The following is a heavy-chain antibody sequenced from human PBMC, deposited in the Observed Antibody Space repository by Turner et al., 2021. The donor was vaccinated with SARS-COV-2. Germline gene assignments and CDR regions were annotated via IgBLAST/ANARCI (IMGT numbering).Heavy chain of an antibody. D-gene: IGHD3-22*01. V-gene: IGHV4-59*08. CDR2: IYYSGST. J-gene: IGHJ4*02. CDR1: GGSISSYY. Sequence: QVQLQESGPGLVKPSETLSLTGTVSGGSISSYYWSWIRQPPGKGLEWIGYIYYSGSTNYNPSLKSRVTISVDTSKKQFSLKLSSVTAADTAVYYCAVHHYYDSSGYQVGEDYWGQGTLVTVSS. CDR3: AVHHYYDSSGYQVGEDY.